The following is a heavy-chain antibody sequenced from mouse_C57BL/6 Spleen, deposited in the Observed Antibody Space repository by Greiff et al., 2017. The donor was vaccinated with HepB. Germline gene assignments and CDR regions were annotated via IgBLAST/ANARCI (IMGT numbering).Heavy chain of an antibody. CDR2: IDPNSGGT. D-gene: IGHD1-1*01. CDR3: ARKGNYGSRFAY. Sequence: QVQLQQPGAELVKPGASVKLSCKASGYTFTSYWMHWVKQRPGRGLEWIGRIDPNSGGTKYNEKFKSKATLTVDKPSSTAYMQRSSLTSEDSAVYYCARKGNYGSRFAYWGQGTLVTVSA. V-gene: IGHV1-72*01. J-gene: IGHJ3*01. CDR1: GYTFTSYW.